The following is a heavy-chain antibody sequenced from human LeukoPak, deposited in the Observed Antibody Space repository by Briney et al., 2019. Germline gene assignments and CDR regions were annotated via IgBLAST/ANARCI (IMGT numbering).Heavy chain of an antibody. CDR1: GFNFSNYW. V-gene: IGHV3-7*03. CDR3: ARGRGYSYGRNNYYFDY. Sequence: PGGSLRLSCAASGFNFSNYWMSWVRQTPGKGLEWVANINRDGSEKYYVDSVEGQFTISRDNAKNSLFLQMNSLRVEDTAVYYCARGRGYSYGRNNYYFDYWGQGTLVTVSS. CDR2: INRDGSEK. D-gene: IGHD5-18*01. J-gene: IGHJ4*02.